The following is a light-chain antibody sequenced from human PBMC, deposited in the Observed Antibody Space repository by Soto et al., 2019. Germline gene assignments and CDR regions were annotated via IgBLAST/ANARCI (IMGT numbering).Light chain of an antibody. CDR1: QTISSN. CDR2: GAS. J-gene: IGKJ1*01. CDR3: QQYGNSPQT. V-gene: IGKV3-15*01. Sequence: EIVMTQSPATLSVSPVERATLSCIASQTISSNLAWYQQKPGQAPRLLIYGASTRATGIPARFSGSGSGTEFTLTISSLQSEDLAVYYCQQYGNSPQTFGQGTKVDIK.